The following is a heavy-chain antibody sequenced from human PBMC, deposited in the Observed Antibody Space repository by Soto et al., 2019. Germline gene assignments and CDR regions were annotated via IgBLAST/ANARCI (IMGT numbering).Heavy chain of an antibody. CDR1: GGTFSSYA. V-gene: IGHV1-69*13. Sequence: SVKVSCKASGGTFSSYAISWVRQAPGQGLEWMGGVIPIFGTANYAQKFQGRVTITADESTSTAYMELSSLRSEDTAVYYCARESIGYCSSTSCNQTRGFDPWGQGTLVTVSS. D-gene: IGHD2-2*01. CDR3: ARESIGYCSSTSCNQTRGFDP. CDR2: VIPIFGTA. J-gene: IGHJ5*02.